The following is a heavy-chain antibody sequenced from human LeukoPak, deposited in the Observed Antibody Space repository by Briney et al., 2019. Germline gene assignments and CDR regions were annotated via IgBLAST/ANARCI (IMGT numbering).Heavy chain of an antibody. Sequence: ASVKVSCKASGYTFTSYAMHWVRQAPGQRLEWMGWINAGNGNTKYSQKFQGRVTITRDTSASTVYMELSSLRSEDTAVYYCATAWFEQLVVAGAFEIWGQGTMVTVSS. J-gene: IGHJ3*02. CDR2: INAGNGNT. D-gene: IGHD6-6*01. CDR3: ATAWFEQLVVAGAFEI. CDR1: GYTFTSYA. V-gene: IGHV1-3*01.